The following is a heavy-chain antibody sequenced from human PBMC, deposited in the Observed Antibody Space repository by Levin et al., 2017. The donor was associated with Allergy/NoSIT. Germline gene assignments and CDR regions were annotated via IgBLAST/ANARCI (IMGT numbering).Heavy chain of an antibody. CDR2: ISSISSTI. V-gene: IGHV3-48*02. CDR3: ARVVTGYSRYYGLDV. Sequence: GESLKISCAASGFTFSSYTMNWVRQAPGKGLEWLSYISSISSTIYYADSVKGRFTISRDNAKNSLYLQMNSLRDDDTAVYYCARVVTGYSRYYGLDVWGQGTTVTVSS. CDR1: GFTFSSYT. D-gene: IGHD5-18*01. J-gene: IGHJ6*02.